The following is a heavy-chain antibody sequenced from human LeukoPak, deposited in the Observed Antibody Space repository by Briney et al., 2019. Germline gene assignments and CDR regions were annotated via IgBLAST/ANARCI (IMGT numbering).Heavy chain of an antibody. Sequence: APVKVCCKPSGPTFSSYAISWVRQAPGQGLEWMGGIIPIFGTANYAQKFQGRVTITADKSTSTAYMELSRLRSEDTAVYHCARGLVGYEAHYWGQGTLVTASA. V-gene: IGHV1-69*06. CDR1: GPTFSSYA. D-gene: IGHD5-12*01. CDR2: IIPIFGTA. CDR3: ARGLVGYEAHY. J-gene: IGHJ4*02.